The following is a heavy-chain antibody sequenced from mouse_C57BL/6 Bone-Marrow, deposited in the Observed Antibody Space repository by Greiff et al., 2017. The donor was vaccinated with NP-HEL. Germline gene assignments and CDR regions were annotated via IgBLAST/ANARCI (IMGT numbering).Heavy chain of an antibody. Sequence: EVQLVESEGGLVQPGSSMKLSCTASGFTFSDYYMAWVRQVPEKGLEWVANINYDGSSTYYLDSLKSRFIISRDNAKNILYLQMSSLKSEDTATYYCARDMGLREGFDYWGQGTTLTVSS. CDR2: INYDGSST. D-gene: IGHD2-4*01. V-gene: IGHV5-16*01. CDR1: GFTFSDYY. J-gene: IGHJ2*01. CDR3: ARDMGLREGFDY.